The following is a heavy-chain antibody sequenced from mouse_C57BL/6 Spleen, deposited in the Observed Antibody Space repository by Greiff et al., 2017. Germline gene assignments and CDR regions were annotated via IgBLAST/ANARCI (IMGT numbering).Heavy chain of an antibody. J-gene: IGHJ4*01. D-gene: IGHD1-1*01. CDR2: ISNGGGRT. CDR1: GFTFSDYY. Sequence: VQLKESGGGLVQPGGSLKLSCAASGFTFSDYYMYWVRQTPEKRLEWVAYISNGGGRTYYPDTVKGGFTISRDNAKKTLYLQMSRLKSEDTAMYYCARHEATVVADHYAMDYWGQGTSVTVSS. CDR3: ARHEATVVADHYAMDY. V-gene: IGHV5-12*01.